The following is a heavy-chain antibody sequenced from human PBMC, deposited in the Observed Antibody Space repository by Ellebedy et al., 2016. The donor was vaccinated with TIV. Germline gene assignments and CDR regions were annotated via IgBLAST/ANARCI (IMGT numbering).Heavy chain of an antibody. CDR3: AKAPYSLGWYSGADY. CDR1: GFTFSDYY. Sequence: SLKISCAASGFTFSDYYMSWIRQAPGKGLAWVSYISGSSTYTTYADSVKGRFTISRDNAKNSLFLQMNSLRAEDTALYYCAKAPYSLGWYSGADYWGQGTLVTVSS. V-gene: IGHV3-11*05. CDR2: ISGSSTYT. J-gene: IGHJ4*02. D-gene: IGHD6-13*01.